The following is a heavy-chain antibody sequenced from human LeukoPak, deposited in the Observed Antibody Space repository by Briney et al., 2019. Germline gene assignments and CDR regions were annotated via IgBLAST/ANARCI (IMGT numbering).Heavy chain of an antibody. J-gene: IGHJ6*03. D-gene: IGHD6-13*01. Sequence: SETLSLTCTVSGGSISSSSYYWGWIRQPPGKGLEWIGSIYYSGSTYYNPSLKSRVTISVETSKNQFSLKLSSVTAADTAVYYCASRSSSLKYYYYMDVWGKGTTVTVSS. CDR1: GGSISSSSYY. CDR2: IYYSGST. V-gene: IGHV4-39*01. CDR3: ASRSSSLKYYYYMDV.